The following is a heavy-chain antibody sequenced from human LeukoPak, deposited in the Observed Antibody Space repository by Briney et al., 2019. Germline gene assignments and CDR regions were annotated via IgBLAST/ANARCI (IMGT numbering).Heavy chain of an antibody. V-gene: IGHV1-69*01. CDR3: ARERGKDSSPFYYYYYMDV. CDR2: IIPIFGTA. CDR1: GGTFSSYA. D-gene: IGHD3-22*01. Sequence: GSSVKVSCKASGGTFSSYAISWVRQAPGQGLDWMGGIIPIFGTANYAQKFQGRVTITADESTSTAYMELSSLRSEDTAVYYCARERGKDSSPFYYYYYMDVWGKGTTVTVSS. J-gene: IGHJ6*03.